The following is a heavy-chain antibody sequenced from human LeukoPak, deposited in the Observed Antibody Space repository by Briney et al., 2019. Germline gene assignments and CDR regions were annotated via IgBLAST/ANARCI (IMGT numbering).Heavy chain of an antibody. Sequence: GGSLRLSCAASGFTFSSYWMHWVRQAPGKGLEWVSRINSDGSTTTYADSVKGRFTISRDNAKNTLYLQMNGLRAEDTAVYFCARVLASGNDCSDLRCSFDIWGQGTMVTVSS. CDR2: INSDGSTT. D-gene: IGHD5-12*01. J-gene: IGHJ3*02. CDR3: ARVLASGNDCSDLRCSFDI. CDR1: GFTFSSYW. V-gene: IGHV3-74*03.